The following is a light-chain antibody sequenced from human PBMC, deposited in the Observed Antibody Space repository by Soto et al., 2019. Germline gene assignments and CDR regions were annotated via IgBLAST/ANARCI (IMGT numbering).Light chain of an antibody. Sequence: EIVLTQSPATLSLSPGERATLSCGASQSVTGSYLAWYQQKPGLAPRLLIYDASSRATGIPDRFSGSGSGTDFTLTISRLEPEDFAVYYCQQYAGSPRSFGQGTKLEIK. CDR1: QSVTGSY. J-gene: IGKJ2*01. CDR3: QQYAGSPRS. CDR2: DAS. V-gene: IGKV3D-20*01.